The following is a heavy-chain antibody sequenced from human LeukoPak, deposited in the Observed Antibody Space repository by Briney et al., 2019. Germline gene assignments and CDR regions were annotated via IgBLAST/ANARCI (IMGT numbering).Heavy chain of an antibody. J-gene: IGHJ4*02. CDR3: ARDHLAAAGSGG. V-gene: IGHV1-2*06. CDR2: INPNSGGT. CDR1: GYTFTGSN. Sequence: ASVKVSCKASGYTFTGSNIHWVRQAPGQGLEWMGRINPNSGGTNYAQKFQGRVTMTRDTSINTAYMEVSRLRSDDTAVYYCARDHLAAAGSGGWGQGTLVTVFS. D-gene: IGHD6-13*01.